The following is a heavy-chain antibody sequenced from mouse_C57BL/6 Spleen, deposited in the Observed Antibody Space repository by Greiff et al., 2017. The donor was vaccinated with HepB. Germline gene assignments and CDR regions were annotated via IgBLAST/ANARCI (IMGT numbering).Heavy chain of an antibody. J-gene: IGHJ4*01. V-gene: IGHV7-1*01. CDR1: GFTFSDFY. Sequence: EVQGVESGGGLVQSGRSLRLSCATSGFTFSDFYMEWVRQAPGKGLEWTAASRNKANDYTTEYSASVKGRFIVSRDTSQRILYLQMNALRAEDTAIYYSARDASYGYDGGYAMYYWGQGPSVTVSS. D-gene: IGHD2-14*01. CDR3: ARDASYGYDGGYAMYY. CDR2: SRNKANDYTT.